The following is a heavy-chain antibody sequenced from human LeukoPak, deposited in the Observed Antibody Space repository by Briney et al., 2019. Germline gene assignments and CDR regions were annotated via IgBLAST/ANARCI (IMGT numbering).Heavy chain of an antibody. V-gene: IGHV4-34*01. D-gene: IGHD6-13*01. CDR2: INHSGST. Sequence: PSETLSLTCAVYGGSFSGYYWSWIRQPPGKGLEWIGEINHSGSTNYNPSLKSRVTISVDTSKNQFSLKLSSVTAADTAVYYCARTSASYSSSWYRDNNWFDPWGQGTLVTVSS. CDR1: GGSFSGYY. J-gene: IGHJ5*02. CDR3: ARTSASYSSSWYRDNNWFDP.